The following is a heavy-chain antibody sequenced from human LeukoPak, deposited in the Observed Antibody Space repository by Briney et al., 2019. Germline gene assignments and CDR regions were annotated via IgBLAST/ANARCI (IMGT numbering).Heavy chain of an antibody. CDR1: GYTFTSYY. Sequence: ASVKVSRKASGYTFTSYYMHWVRQAPGQGLEWMGIINPSGGSTSYAQKFQGRVTMTEDTSTDTAYMELSSLRSEDTAVYYCATDQGRYSGYDFDYWGQGTLVTVSS. CDR2: INPSGGST. CDR3: ATDQGRYSGYDFDY. V-gene: IGHV1-46*01. J-gene: IGHJ4*02. D-gene: IGHD5-12*01.